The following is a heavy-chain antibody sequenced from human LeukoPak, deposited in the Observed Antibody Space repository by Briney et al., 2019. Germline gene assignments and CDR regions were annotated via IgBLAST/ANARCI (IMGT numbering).Heavy chain of an antibody. CDR1: GYTFTSYD. V-gene: IGHV1-8*01. D-gene: IGHD3-10*01. Sequence: ASVKVSCKASGYTFTSYDINWVRQATGQGLEWMGWMNPNSGNTGYAQKFQGRVTMTRNTSISTAYMELSNLRSEDTAVYYCAGEIYGSGSYYYYYYYMDVWGKGTTVTISS. J-gene: IGHJ6*03. CDR2: MNPNSGNT. CDR3: AGEIYGSGSYYYYYYYMDV.